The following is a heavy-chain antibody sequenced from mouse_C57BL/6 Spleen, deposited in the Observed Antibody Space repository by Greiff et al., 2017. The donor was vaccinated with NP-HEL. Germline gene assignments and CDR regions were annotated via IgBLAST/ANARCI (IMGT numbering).Heavy chain of an antibody. Sequence: VQLQESGPELVKPGASVKISCKASGYAFSSSWMNWVKQRPGKGLEWIGRIYPGDGDTNYNGKFKGKATLTADKSSSTAYMQLSSLTSEDSAVYFCARGGIYYDYDRAPFAYWGQGTLVTVSA. D-gene: IGHD2-4*01. CDR3: ARGGIYYDYDRAPFAY. CDR2: IYPGDGDT. J-gene: IGHJ3*01. CDR1: GYAFSSSW. V-gene: IGHV1-82*01.